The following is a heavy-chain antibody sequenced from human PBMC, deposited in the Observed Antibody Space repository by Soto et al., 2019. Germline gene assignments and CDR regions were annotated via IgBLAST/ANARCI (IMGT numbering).Heavy chain of an antibody. CDR1: GFTFGSYA. CDR3: AKDNGNYGSGSFSH. CDR2: ISGTGDSS. D-gene: IGHD3-10*01. J-gene: IGHJ4*02. V-gene: IGHV3-23*01. Sequence: EVQLLESGGGLVQPGGSLRLACAASGFTFGSYAMSWVRQAPGKGLEWVSLISGTGDSSEYANSVKGRFTISRDYSKTTMFLQMNSLRAEDTAVYFCAKDNGNYGSGSFSHWGQGTLVTVSS.